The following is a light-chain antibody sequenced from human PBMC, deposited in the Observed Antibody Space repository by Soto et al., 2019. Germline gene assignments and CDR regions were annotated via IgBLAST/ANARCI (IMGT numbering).Light chain of an antibody. CDR3: QHYNGYPQT. V-gene: IGKV1-16*01. CDR2: VAS. CDR1: EDISTF. J-gene: IGKJ5*01. Sequence: DIQMTQSPSSLSASVGDSVTITCRATEDISTFLAWFQQKPGKPPKSLIYVASRLQSGVPSRFSGSGSATDFTLAISSLQPEDFGTYYCQHYNGYPQTFGQGTRLEIK.